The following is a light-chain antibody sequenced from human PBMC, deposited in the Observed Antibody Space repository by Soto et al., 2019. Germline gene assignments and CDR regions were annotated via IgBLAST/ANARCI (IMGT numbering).Light chain of an antibody. V-gene: IGLV2-14*01. Sequence: QSVLTQRASVSGSPGQSITISFTGTSSDIGNYNYVSWYQQHPGKAPKLMISEVSNRPSGVSNRFSGSKSGNTASLTISGLQAEDEADYYCSSYTSTSSYVFGGGTKVTVL. J-gene: IGLJ1*01. CDR2: EVS. CDR3: SSYTSTSSYV. CDR1: SSDIGNYNY.